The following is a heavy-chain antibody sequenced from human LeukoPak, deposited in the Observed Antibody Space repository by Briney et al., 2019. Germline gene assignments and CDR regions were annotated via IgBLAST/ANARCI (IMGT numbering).Heavy chain of an antibody. V-gene: IGHV3-21*01. CDR3: ARFGSYCSSTSCPLDY. J-gene: IGHJ4*02. CDR2: ISSSSSYI. D-gene: IGHD2-2*01. CDR1: GFTFSSYS. Sequence: PGGSLRLSCAASGFTFSSYSMNWVRQAPGKGLEWASSISSSSSYIYYADSVKGRFTISRDNAKNSLYLQMNSLRAEDTAVYYCARFGSYCSSTSCPLDYWGQGTLVTVSS.